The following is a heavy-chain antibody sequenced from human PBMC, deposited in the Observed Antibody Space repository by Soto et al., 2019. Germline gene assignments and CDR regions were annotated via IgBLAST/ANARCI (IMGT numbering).Heavy chain of an antibody. J-gene: IGHJ4*02. CDR2: IWYDGSNK. CDR1: GFTFSNYG. Sequence: QVQLVESGGGVVQPGRSLRLSCAASGFTFSNYGMHWVRQAPGKGLEWVAVIWYDGSNKYYADSVKGRFTISRDNAKNTLYQQMNSLRAEDTAVYYCAREGKDIVATVRPYYFDYWGQGTLVTVSS. CDR3: AREGKDIVATVRPYYFDY. D-gene: IGHD5-12*01. V-gene: IGHV3-33*01.